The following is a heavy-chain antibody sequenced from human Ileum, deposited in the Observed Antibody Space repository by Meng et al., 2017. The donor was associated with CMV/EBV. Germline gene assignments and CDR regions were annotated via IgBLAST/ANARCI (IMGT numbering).Heavy chain of an antibody. CDR3: AISPNQDPGP. CDR1: GEKNESQIW. Sequence: LHCAGYGEKNESQIWWSWVRKTKGKGMEWRGEIYQKGRNNYNPSIKSRVTISMDKSKNHFSLNLSSVTAADTAFYYCAISPNQDPGPWGQGTLVTVSS. J-gene: IGHJ5*02. CDR2: IYQKGRN. D-gene: IGHD1-14*01. V-gene: IGHV4-4*02.